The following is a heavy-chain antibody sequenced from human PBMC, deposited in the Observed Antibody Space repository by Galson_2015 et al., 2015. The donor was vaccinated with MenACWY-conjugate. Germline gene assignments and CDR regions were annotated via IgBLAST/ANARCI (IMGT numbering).Heavy chain of an antibody. D-gene: IGHD6-19*01. V-gene: IGHV3-30*18. CDR2: ISPDGNNK. CDR3: AKDKWVGINPGTHASDM. J-gene: IGHJ3*02. Sequence: SLRLSCAASGFTFSRYGMHWVRQAPGKGLEWVAVISPDGNNKYYADSVEGRVIISRDNFKNTLYLQVNSLRDEDTAVYYCAKDKWVGINPGTHASDMWGQGTMVTVSS. CDR1: GFTFSRYG.